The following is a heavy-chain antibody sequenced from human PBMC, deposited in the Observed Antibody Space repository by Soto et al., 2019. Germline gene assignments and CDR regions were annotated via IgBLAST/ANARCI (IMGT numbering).Heavy chain of an antibody. CDR2: IYSGGTT. V-gene: IGHV3-53*04. CDR3: AGRTYG. D-gene: IGHD4-17*01. J-gene: IGHJ3*01. Sequence: EVQLVESGGGLVQPGGSLRLSCAASGFDVSSNYMSWVRQAPGKGLEWVSLIYSGGTTYYADPVKGRFTISRQSSKNTLYLQMNSLRVEETAVYYCAGRTYGWGQGTMVTVSA. CDR1: GFDVSSNY.